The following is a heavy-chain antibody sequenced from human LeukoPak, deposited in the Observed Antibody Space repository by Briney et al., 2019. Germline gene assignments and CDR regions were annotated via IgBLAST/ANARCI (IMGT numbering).Heavy chain of an antibody. V-gene: IGHV4-34*01. CDR2: INHSGGT. CDR1: GGSFSGYY. D-gene: IGHD4-11*01. J-gene: IGHJ6*02. CDR3: ASTLRLPSHYYYYYGMDV. Sequence: PSETLSLTCAVYGGSFSGYYWSWIRQPPGKGLEWIGEINHSGGTNYNPSLKSRVTISVDTSKNQFSLKLSSVTAADTAVYYCASTLRLPSHYYYYYGMDVWGQGTTVTVSS.